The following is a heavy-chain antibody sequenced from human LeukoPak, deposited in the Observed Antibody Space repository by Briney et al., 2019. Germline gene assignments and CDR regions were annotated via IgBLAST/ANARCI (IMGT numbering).Heavy chain of an antibody. V-gene: IGHV4-59*01. CDR3: ARATSYYYDSSGYYIDY. CDR2: IYYSGST. D-gene: IGHD3-22*01. CDR1: GGSISSYY. Sequence: SETLSLTCTVSGGSISSYYWSWLRQPPGKGLEWIGYIYYSGSTNYNPSLKSRVTISVDTSKNQFSLKLSSVTAADTAVYYCARATSYYYDSSGYYIDYWGQGTLVTVSS. J-gene: IGHJ4*02.